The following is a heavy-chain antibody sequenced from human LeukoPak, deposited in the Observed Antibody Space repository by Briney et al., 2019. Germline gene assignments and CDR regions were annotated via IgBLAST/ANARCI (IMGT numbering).Heavy chain of an antibody. D-gene: IGHD3-22*01. J-gene: IGHJ4*02. V-gene: IGHV1-18*01. Sequence: ASVKVSCKASGYTFTSYGISWVRPAPGQGLEWMGWISAYNGNTNYAQKLQGRVTMTTDTSTSTAYMELRSLRSDDTAVYYCARDSPFPHYYFYDSSGYLDYWGQGTLVTASS. CDR2: ISAYNGNT. CDR1: GYTFTSYG. CDR3: ARDSPFPHYYFYDSSGYLDY.